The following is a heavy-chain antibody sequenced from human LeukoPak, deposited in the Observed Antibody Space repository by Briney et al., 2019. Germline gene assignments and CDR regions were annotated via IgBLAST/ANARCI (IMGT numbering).Heavy chain of an antibody. CDR3: ARLLPSYYFDY. V-gene: IGHV3-30*03. J-gene: IGHJ4*02. CDR1: GFTFSSYG. Sequence: GGSLRLSCAASGFTFSSYGMHWVRQAPGKGLEWVAVISYDGSNKYYADSVKGRFTISRDNSKNTLYLQMNSLRAEDTAVYYCARLLPSYYFDYWGQGTLVTVSS. D-gene: IGHD3-22*01. CDR2: ISYDGSNK.